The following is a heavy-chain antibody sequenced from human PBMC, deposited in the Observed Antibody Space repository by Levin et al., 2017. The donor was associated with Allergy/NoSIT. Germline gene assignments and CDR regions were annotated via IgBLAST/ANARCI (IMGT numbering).Heavy chain of an antibody. CDR2: ISAGGGNT. D-gene: IGHD6-13*01. V-gene: IGHV3-23*01. Sequence: PSETLSLTCAASGFTFSTYAMSWVRQAPGKGLEWVSVISAGGGNTNYAESVKGRFTISRDNSTDTLYLQLTILAAEDTAVYYCAKAGSSWYIESDQWGQGARVTVTS. CDR3: AKAGSSWYIESDQ. CDR1: GFTFSTYA. J-gene: IGHJ4*02.